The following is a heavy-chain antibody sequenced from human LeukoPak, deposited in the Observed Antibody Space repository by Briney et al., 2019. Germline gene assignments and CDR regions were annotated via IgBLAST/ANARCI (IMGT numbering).Heavy chain of an antibody. V-gene: IGHV4-34*01. J-gene: IGHJ4*02. CDR2: INHSGST. CDR1: GGSFSGYY. CDR3: ARKQQLWSPYFDY. Sequence: SETLSLTCAVYGGSFSGYYWSWIRQPPGKGLEWIGEINHSGSTNYNPSLKSRVTISVDTSKNQFSLKLSSVTAADTAVYYCARKQQLWSPYFDYWGQGTLVTVSS. D-gene: IGHD5-18*01.